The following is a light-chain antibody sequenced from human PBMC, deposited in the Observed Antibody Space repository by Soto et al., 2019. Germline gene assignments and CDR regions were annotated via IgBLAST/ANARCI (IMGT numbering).Light chain of an antibody. J-gene: IGLJ1*01. V-gene: IGLV2-8*01. Sequence: QSVLTQPPSASGSSGQSVTISCTGTSRDVGGYNYVSWYQQHPGKAPKLMIYEVSKRPSGVPDRFSGSKSGNTASLTVSGLQAEDEADYYCSSYAGSNNYVFGTGTKVTVL. CDR3: SSYAGSNNYV. CDR2: EVS. CDR1: SRDVGGYNY.